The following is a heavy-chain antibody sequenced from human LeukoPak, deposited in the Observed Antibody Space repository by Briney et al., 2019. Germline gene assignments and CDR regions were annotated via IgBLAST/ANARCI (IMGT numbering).Heavy chain of an antibody. CDR2: IYYSGST. D-gene: IGHD6-13*01. Sequence: SETLSLTCTDSGGSISSYYWSWIRQPPGKGLEWIGYIYYSGSTNYNPSLKSRVTISVDTSKNQFSLKLSSVTAADTAVYYCARGGVGSSWYNYWGQGTLVTVSS. V-gene: IGHV4-59*01. J-gene: IGHJ4*02. CDR1: GGSISSYY. CDR3: ARGGVGSSWYNY.